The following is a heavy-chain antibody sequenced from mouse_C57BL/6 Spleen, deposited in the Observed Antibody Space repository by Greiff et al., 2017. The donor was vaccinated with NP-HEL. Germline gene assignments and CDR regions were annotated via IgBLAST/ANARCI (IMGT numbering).Heavy chain of an antibody. CDR1: GYTFTSYW. D-gene: IGHD1-1*01. CDR2: IDPSDSYT. V-gene: IGHV1-69*01. CDR3: ARGDYYGSSGNWYFDV. J-gene: IGHJ1*03. Sequence: VQLQQSGAELVMPGASVKLSCKASGYTFTSYWMHWVKQRPGQGLEWIGEIDPSDSYTNYNQKFKGKSTLTVDKSSSTAYMQLSSLTSEDSAVYYCARGDYYGSSGNWYFDVWGTGTTVTVSS.